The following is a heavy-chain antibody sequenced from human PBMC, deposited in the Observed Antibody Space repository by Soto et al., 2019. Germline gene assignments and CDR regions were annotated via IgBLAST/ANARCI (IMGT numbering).Heavy chain of an antibody. CDR2: ISSSGSFV. CDR1: GFTFTGYT. D-gene: IGHD3-16*01. J-gene: IGHJ4*02. CDR3: ARDPGVGGEGSYFDY. Sequence: EVQLVESGGGLVKPGGSLRLSCAASGFTFTGYTMNWVRQAPGKGLEWVSGISSSGSFVFYAGSVKGRFTISRDNAKNSLHLQMNSLRAEDTAFYYCARDPGVGGEGSYFDYWGQGSLVIVSS. V-gene: IGHV3-21*01.